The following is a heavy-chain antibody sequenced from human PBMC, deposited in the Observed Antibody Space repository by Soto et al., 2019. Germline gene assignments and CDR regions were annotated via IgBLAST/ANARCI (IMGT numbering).Heavy chain of an antibody. V-gene: IGHV3-23*01. J-gene: IGHJ4*02. CDR2: ISGSGGST. CDR1: GFTFSSYA. D-gene: IGHD3-3*01. Sequence: EVQLLESGGGLVQPGGSLRLSCAASGFTFSSYAMSWVRQAPGKGLEWVSAISGSGGSTKYADSEKGRFTISRDNSKNTLYLQMNSLRAEDTAVYYCSKEAYYDFWSGDYQYYFDYWGQGTLVTVSS. CDR3: SKEAYYDFWSGDYQYYFDY.